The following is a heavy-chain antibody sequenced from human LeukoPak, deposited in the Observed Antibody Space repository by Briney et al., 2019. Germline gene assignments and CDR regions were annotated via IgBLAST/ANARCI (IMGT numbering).Heavy chain of an antibody. D-gene: IGHD3-3*01. J-gene: IGHJ4*02. CDR1: GGSISSYY. CDR2: IYYSGST. V-gene: IGHV4-59*01. Sequence: PSETLSLTCTVSGGSISSYYWSWIRQPPGKGLEWIGYIYYSGSTNYNPSPKSRVTISVDTSKNQFSLKLSSVTAADTAVYYCARTYYDFWSGHRYYFDYWGQGTLVTVSS. CDR3: ARTYYDFWSGHRYYFDY.